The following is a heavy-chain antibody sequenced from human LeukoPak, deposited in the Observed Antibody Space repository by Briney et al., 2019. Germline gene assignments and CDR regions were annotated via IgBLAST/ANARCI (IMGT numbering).Heavy chain of an antibody. Sequence: PGGSLRLSCEVSGFPVRSRYMTWVRQPPGKGLECVAVIYSGGTTYHIDSVKGRFTISRDNSKNTLYLQMNSLRAEDTAVYYCAKDVSALSHYYGMDVWGQGTTVTVSS. J-gene: IGHJ6*02. CDR3: AKDVSALSHYYGMDV. CDR2: IYSGGTT. CDR1: GFPVRSRY. D-gene: IGHD2/OR15-2a*01. V-gene: IGHV3-66*02.